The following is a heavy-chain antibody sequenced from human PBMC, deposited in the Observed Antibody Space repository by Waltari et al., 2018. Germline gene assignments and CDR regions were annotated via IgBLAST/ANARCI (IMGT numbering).Heavy chain of an antibody. CDR1: GYSISSGYY. V-gene: IGHV4-38-2*01. CDR2: IYHSGST. J-gene: IGHJ3*02. D-gene: IGHD2-15*01. Sequence: QVQLQESGPGLVKPSETLSLTCAVSGYSISSGYYWGWIRQPPGKGLEWIGSIYHSGSTYYNPSLKSRVTISVDTSKNQFSLKLSSVTAADTAVYYCARHVSLVDAFDIRGQGTMVTVSS. CDR3: ARHVSLVDAFDI.